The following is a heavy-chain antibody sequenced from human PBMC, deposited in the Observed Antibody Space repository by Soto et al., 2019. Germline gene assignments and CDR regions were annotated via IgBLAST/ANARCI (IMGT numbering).Heavy chain of an antibody. CDR3: AREDGYRGGDAFDI. V-gene: IGHV3-66*01. CDR1: GFTVSSNY. D-gene: IGHD5-12*01. J-gene: IGHJ3*02. CDR2: IYSGGST. Sequence: EVQLVESGGGLVQPGGSLRLSCAASGFTVSSNYMSWVRQAPGKGLEWVLVIYSGGSTYYADSVKGRFTISRDNSKNTLYLQMNSLRAEDTAVYYCAREDGYRGGDAFDIWGQGTMVTVSS.